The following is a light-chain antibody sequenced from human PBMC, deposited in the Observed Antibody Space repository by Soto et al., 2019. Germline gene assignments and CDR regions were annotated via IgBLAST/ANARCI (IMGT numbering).Light chain of an antibody. CDR1: QSLVHGDGNTY. V-gene: IGKV2-24*01. CDR3: MQSTQDPHT. J-gene: IGKJ2*01. CDR2: MVS. Sequence: IMMTQTPLSSPVTLGQSASISCRSSQSLVHGDGNTYLNWIQQRPGQSPRLLIYMVSKHFSGVPDRFSGSGAGTDFTLKISRVEAEDVGVYYCMQSTQDPHTFGQGTKLEIK.